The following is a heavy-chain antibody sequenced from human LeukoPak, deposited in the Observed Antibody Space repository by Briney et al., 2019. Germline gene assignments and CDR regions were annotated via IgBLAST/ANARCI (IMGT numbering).Heavy chain of an antibody. CDR3: ARSPEIHYGSRRRLYYFDY. CDR2: IYYNGTT. CDR1: GGSITGYY. V-gene: IGHV4-59*08. D-gene: IGHD3-10*01. J-gene: IGHJ4*02. Sequence: PSETLSLTCSVSGGSITGYYWSWIRQLPGKGLEWLGYIYYNGTTSYHPSLRSRLTISQYASKSLLSLRLRSVTAADTAIYFCARSPEIHYGSRRRLYYFDYWGQGKLVIVS.